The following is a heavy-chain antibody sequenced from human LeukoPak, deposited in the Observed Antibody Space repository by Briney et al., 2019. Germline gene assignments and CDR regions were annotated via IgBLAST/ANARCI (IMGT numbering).Heavy chain of an antibody. CDR2: MNPNSGNT. D-gene: IGHD5-24*01. CDR3: ARATPGGLHGYSFDY. Sequence: PSVKVSCKASGYTFKNYDINWVRQATGQGLEWMGWMNPNSGNTGFAQKFQDRVGMTRDTSINTAYMELTSLRSGDTAVYYCARATPGGLHGYSFDYWGQGTVVTVYS. V-gene: IGHV1-8*02. J-gene: IGHJ4*02. CDR1: GYTFKNYD.